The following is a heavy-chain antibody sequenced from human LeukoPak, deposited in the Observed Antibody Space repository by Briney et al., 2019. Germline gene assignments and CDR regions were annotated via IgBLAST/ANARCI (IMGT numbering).Heavy chain of an antibody. V-gene: IGHV4-59*01. J-gene: IGHJ5*02. CDR1: GGSMSSFY. D-gene: IGHD2-15*01. CDR3: ARGRGLRGYCSGGSCFRSWFDP. Sequence: SETLSLTCSVSGGSMSSFYWNWIRQLPGKGLEWIGYIYYSGSTNYNPSHKSRVTISVDTSKNQFSLKVTSVTAADTAVYYCARGRGLRGYCSGGSCFRSWFDPRGQGTLVTVSS. CDR2: IYYSGST.